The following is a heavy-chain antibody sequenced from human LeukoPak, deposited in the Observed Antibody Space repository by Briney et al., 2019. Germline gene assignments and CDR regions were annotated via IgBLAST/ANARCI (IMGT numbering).Heavy chain of an antibody. CDR1: GFVFSDYG. CDR3: AKVMTRTMVRGVPPSDY. V-gene: IGHV3-30*02. J-gene: IGHJ4*02. Sequence: GGSLRLSCAASGFVFSDYGMHWVRQAPGKGLEWVAFVRYDGRNEYYADSMKGRSTISRDNSKNTLYLQMNSLRAEDTAVYYCAKVMTRTMVRGVPPSDYWGQGTLVTVSS. D-gene: IGHD3-10*01. CDR2: VRYDGRNE.